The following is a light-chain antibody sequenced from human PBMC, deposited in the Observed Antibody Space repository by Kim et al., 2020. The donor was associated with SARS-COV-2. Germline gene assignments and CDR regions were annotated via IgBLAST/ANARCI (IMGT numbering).Light chain of an antibody. CDR1: QSISSY. V-gene: IGKV1-39*01. Sequence: DIQMTQSPSSLSASVGDRVTITCRASQSISSYLNWYQQKPGKAPKLLIYDASSLQSGVPSRFSGSGSVTDFTLTISSLQPEDFATYYCQQSHSAPWTFGQGTKVDIK. J-gene: IGKJ1*01. CDR2: DAS. CDR3: QQSHSAPWT.